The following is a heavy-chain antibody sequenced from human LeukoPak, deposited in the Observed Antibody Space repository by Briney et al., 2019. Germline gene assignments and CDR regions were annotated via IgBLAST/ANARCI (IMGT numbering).Heavy chain of an antibody. CDR1: GGTFSSYA. D-gene: IGHD4-17*01. CDR2: IIPIFGTA. Sequence: SVKVSCKASGGTFSSYAISWVRQAPGQGLEWMGGIIPIFGTANYAQKFQGRVTITANESTSTAYMELSSLRSEDTAVYYCARGYGDFYPNFDYWGQGTLVTVSS. J-gene: IGHJ4*02. V-gene: IGHV1-69*13. CDR3: ARGYGDFYPNFDY.